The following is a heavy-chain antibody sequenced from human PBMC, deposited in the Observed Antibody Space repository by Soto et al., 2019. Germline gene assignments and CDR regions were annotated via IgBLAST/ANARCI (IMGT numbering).Heavy chain of an antibody. D-gene: IGHD4-4*01. V-gene: IGHV4-39*01. CDR3: ARHPSNFWFDP. J-gene: IGHJ5*02. CDR2: IYYSGST. Sequence: SETLSLTCTVSGGSIRSSSYFWGWIRQPPGKGLEWIGSIYYSGSTYYNPSLKSRVTVSVDTSKNQFSLKLSSVTAADTAVYYCARHPSNFWFDPWGQGTLVTVSS. CDR1: GGSIRSSSYF.